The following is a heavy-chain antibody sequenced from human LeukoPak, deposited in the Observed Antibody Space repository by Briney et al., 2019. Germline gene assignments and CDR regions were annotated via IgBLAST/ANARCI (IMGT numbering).Heavy chain of an antibody. CDR2: IYSGGST. Sequence: GGSLRLSCAASGFTVSSNYMSWDRQAPGKGLEWVSVIYSGGSTYYADSVKGRFTISRDNSKNTLYLQMNSLRAEDTAVYYCARGNGAAAGNAFDIWGQGTMVTVSS. J-gene: IGHJ3*02. D-gene: IGHD6-13*01. CDR1: GFTVSSNY. CDR3: ARGNGAAAGNAFDI. V-gene: IGHV3-53*01.